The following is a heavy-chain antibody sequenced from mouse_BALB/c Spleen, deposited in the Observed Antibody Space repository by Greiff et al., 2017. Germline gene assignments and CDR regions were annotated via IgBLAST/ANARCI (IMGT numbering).Heavy chain of an antibody. Sequence: VQLQQSGPGLVAPSQSLSITCTVSGFSLTSYGVHWVRQPPGKGLEWLGVIWAGGSTNYNSALMSRLSISKDNSKSQVFLKMNSLQTDDTAMYYWAREMEDGNFGGFAYWGQGTLVTVSA. V-gene: IGHV2-9*02. CDR3: AREMEDGNFGGFAY. J-gene: IGHJ3*01. CDR1: GFSLTSYG. CDR2: IWAGGST. D-gene: IGHD2-1*01.